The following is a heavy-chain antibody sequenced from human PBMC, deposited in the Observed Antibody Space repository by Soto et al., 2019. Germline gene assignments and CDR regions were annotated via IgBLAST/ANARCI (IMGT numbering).Heavy chain of an antibody. CDR3: ARRPTSSWAAFDI. CDR2: IYPGDSDT. CDR1: GYSFTSYW. J-gene: IGHJ3*02. D-gene: IGHD2-2*01. Sequence: GESLKISCKGSGYSFTSYWIGWVRQMPGKGLEWMGIIYPGDSDTRYSPSFQGQVTTSADKSISTAYLQWGSLKASDTAMYYCARRPTSSWAAFDIWGQGTMVTVSS. V-gene: IGHV5-51*01.